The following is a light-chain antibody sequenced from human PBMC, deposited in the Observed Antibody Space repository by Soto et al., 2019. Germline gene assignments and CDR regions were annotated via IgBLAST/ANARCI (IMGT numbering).Light chain of an antibody. Sequence: EIVMTQSPVTLSVSPGERATLSCRASQSVTSKLAWYQQKPGQAPRLLIYGAATRDTGIPARFSGSGSGTESTLTISSLQSEDFAVDYCQHYDSWPLTVGGGTTVAIK. V-gene: IGKV3-15*01. CDR3: QHYDSWPLT. CDR2: GAA. CDR1: QSVTSK. J-gene: IGKJ4*01.